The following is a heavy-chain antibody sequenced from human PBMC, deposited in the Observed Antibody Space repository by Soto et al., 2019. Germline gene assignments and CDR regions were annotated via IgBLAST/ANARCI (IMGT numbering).Heavy chain of an antibody. D-gene: IGHD2-2*01. CDR3: ARGAGGYCSSTSCYLVDY. J-gene: IGHJ4*02. CDR2: IWYDGSNK. CDR1: GFTFSSYG. V-gene: IGHV3-33*01. Sequence: QVQLVESGGGVVQPGRSLRLSCAASGFTFSSYGMHWVRQAPGKGLEWVAVIWYDGSNKYYADSVKGRFTISRDNSKNTLYLQMNSLRAEDTGVYYCARGAGGYCSSTSCYLVDYWGQGTLVTVSS.